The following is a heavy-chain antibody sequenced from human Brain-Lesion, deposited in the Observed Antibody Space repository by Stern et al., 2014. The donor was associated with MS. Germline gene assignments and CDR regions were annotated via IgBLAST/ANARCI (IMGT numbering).Heavy chain of an antibody. V-gene: IGHV1-2*02. CDR2: INPNTGGT. CDR1: GYIFNGYY. D-gene: IGHD3-3*01. J-gene: IGHJ6*02. CDR3: ARDQRGITIFGVVTDYYYLGMDV. Sequence: QVQLVQSGAEVKKPGASGKVSCKTSGYIFNGYYIHWGRQAPGQGLEWMAWINPNTGGTKYAQKFQGRVTMSRDTSISTAYVELSSLTSDDTAVYYCARDQRGITIFGVVTDYYYLGMDVWGQGTTVTVSS.